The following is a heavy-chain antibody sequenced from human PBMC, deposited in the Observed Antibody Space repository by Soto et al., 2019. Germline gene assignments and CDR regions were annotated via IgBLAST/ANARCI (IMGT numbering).Heavy chain of an antibody. V-gene: IGHV3-30-3*01. CDR1: GFTFSSYA. J-gene: IGHJ4*02. Sequence: CAASGFTFSSYAMHWVRQAPGKGLEWVAVISYDGSNKYYADSVKGRFTISRDNSKNTLYLQMNSLRAEDTAVYYCARDQETHYGSFDYWGQGTLVTVSS. CDR2: ISYDGSNK. CDR3: ARDQETHYGSFDY. D-gene: IGHD4-17*01.